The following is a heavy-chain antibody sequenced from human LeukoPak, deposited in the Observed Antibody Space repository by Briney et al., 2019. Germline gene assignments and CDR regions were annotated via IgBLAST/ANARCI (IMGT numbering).Heavy chain of an antibody. V-gene: IGHV3-23*01. J-gene: IGHJ4*02. CDR2: TNSGGTST. D-gene: IGHD2-8*01. Sequence: GGSLRLSCATSGFPFSDFSMSWVRQAPGKGLEWISTTNSGGTSTYYAESVKGRFTISRDNSKNTLYLQMSSPRVEDTAVYYCAKQSYARSLGEGGPGTLVSVSS. CDR3: AKQSYARSLGE. CDR1: GFPFSDFS.